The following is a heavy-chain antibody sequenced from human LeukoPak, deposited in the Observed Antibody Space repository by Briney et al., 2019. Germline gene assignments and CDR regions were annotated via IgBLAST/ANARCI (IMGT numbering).Heavy chain of an antibody. J-gene: IGHJ3*02. D-gene: IGHD6-13*01. Sequence: ASVKVSRKASGYTFTSYDINWVRQATGQGLEWMGWMNPNSGNTGYAQKFQGRVTMTRNTSISAAYMGLSSLRSEDTAVYYCARGSSSWYKDDAFDIWGQGTMVTVSS. CDR2: MNPNSGNT. CDR3: ARGSSSWYKDDAFDI. CDR1: GYTFTSYD. V-gene: IGHV1-8*01.